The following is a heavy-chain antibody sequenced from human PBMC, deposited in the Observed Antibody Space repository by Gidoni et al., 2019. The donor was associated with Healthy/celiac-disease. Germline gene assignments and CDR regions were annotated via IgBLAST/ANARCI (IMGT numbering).Heavy chain of an antibody. V-gene: IGHV2-26*01. J-gene: IGHJ3*02. CDR3: ARADSSGYYYGAFDI. D-gene: IGHD3-22*01. Sequence: QVTLKESGPVLVKPTETLTLTCTVSGFSLSNARMGVSWIRQPPGKALEWFANIFSNEEKSYSTFLKIRFTSSKYTSKSQVVLTMTNMDPVDTATYYCARADSSGYYYGAFDIWGQGTMVTVSS. CDR1: GFSLSNARMG. CDR2: IFSNEEK.